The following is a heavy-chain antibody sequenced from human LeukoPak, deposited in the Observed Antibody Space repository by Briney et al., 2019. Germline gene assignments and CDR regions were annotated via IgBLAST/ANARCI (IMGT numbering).Heavy chain of an antibody. J-gene: IGHJ4*02. V-gene: IGHV3-9*01. D-gene: IGHD3-16*01. CDR1: GFTFDDYA. CDR2: ISWNSGSI. CDR3: AKDWGYDYVEYYFDY. Sequence: TGGSLRLSCAASGFTFDDYAMHWVRQAPGKGLEWVSGISWNSGSIGYADSVKGRFTISRDNAKNSLYLQMNSLRAEDTALYYCAKDWGYDYVEYYFDYWGQGTLVTVSS.